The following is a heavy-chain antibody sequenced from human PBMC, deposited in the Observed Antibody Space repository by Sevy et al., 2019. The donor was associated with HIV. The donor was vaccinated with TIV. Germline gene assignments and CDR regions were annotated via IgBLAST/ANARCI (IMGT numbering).Heavy chain of an antibody. Sequence: GGSLRLSCAASGFIFSNYNMNWVRQAPGKGLEWVSSISSSSSYIYYADSVKGRFTISRDNAKNSPYLQMNSLRAEDTAVYYCAGENYYDSTAYRFDYWGQGTLVTVSS. CDR2: ISSSSSYI. CDR3: AGENYYDSTAYRFDY. V-gene: IGHV3-21*01. CDR1: GFIFSNYN. J-gene: IGHJ4*02. D-gene: IGHD3-22*01.